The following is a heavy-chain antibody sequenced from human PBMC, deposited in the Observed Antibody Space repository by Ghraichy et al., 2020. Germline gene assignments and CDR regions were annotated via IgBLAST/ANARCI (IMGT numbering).Heavy chain of an antibody. CDR3: ARGGYTYGFDY. V-gene: IGHV4-38-2*02. CDR1: GYSISSGYY. J-gene: IGHJ4*02. Sequence: SETLSLTCTVSGYSISSGYYWGWIRQPPGKGLEWIGSIYHSGSTYYNPSLKSRVTISVDTSKNQFSLKLSSVTAADTAVYYCARGGYTYGFDYWGQGTLVTVSS. CDR2: IYHSGST. D-gene: IGHD5-18*01.